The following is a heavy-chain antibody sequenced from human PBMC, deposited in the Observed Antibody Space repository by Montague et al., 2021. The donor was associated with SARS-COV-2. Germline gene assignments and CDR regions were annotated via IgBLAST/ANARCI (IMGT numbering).Heavy chain of an antibody. CDR3: ARVQGITMIVVVIGAFDI. J-gene: IGHJ3*02. CDR1: GGSISSGVYY. D-gene: IGHD3-22*01. Sequence: TLSLTCTVSGGSISSGVYYWSWISEHPVKGLEWIGYIYYSGSTYYNPSLKSRVTISVDTSKNQFSLKLSSVTAADTAVYYCARVQGITMIVVVIGAFDIWGQGTMVTVSS. CDR2: IYYSGST. V-gene: IGHV4-31*03.